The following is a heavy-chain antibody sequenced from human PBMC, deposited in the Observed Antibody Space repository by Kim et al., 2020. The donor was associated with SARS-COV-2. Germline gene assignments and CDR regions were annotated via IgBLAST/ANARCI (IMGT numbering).Heavy chain of an antibody. CDR3: ANVVVLRSTGYY. V-gene: IGHV3-23*01. D-gene: IGHD2-2*01. Sequence: ADSVKGRFPISRDNSKNTLYLQMNSLRAEDTAVYYCANVVVLRSTGYYWGEGTLVTVSS. J-gene: IGHJ4*02.